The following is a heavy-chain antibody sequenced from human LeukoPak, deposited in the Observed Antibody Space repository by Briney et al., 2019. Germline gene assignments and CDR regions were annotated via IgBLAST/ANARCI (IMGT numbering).Heavy chain of an antibody. V-gene: IGHV3-30*04. J-gene: IGHJ4*02. CDR1: GFTFNSYA. CDR3: ARGSGSYTRPVDC. CDR2: ISYDGSNK. D-gene: IGHD1-26*01. Sequence: GGSLRLSCAASGFTFNSYALHWVRQAPGKGLEWVAVISYDGSNKYYADSVKGRFTISRDISKNTLYLQMNSLRTEDTAVYYCARGSGSYTRPVDCWGQGSLVTVSS.